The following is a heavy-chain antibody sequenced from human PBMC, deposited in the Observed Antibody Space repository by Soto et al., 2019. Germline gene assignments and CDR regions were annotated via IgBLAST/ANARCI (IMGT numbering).Heavy chain of an antibody. J-gene: IGHJ6*02. CDR1: GFTFSSFA. CDR2: ISDSGVST. V-gene: IGHV3-23*01. D-gene: IGHD7-27*01. Sequence: PVGSLRLSCAASGFTFSSFAMSWVRQAPGKGLEWVSAISDSGVSTYYADSVKGRFIIFRDNSKNTLYPQMDSLRAEDTALYYCAKWGNDWGYYYYGMDVWGQGTTVTVS. CDR3: AKWGNDWGYYYYGMDV.